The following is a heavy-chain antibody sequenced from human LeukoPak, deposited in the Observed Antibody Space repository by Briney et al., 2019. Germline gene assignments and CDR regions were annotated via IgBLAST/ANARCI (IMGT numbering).Heavy chain of an antibody. J-gene: IGHJ4*02. CDR3: ARDKFNGDSYFDN. CDR2: IKQDGSEK. D-gene: IGHD4-17*01. CDR1: GFTFSSYW. V-gene: IGHV3-7*01. Sequence: PGGSLRLSCAASGFTFSSYWMSWVRQAPGKGLEWLANIKQDGSEKYYVDSVKGRFTISRDNAENSLYLQMNSLRAEDTAVYYCARDKFNGDSYFDNWGQGTLVTVSS.